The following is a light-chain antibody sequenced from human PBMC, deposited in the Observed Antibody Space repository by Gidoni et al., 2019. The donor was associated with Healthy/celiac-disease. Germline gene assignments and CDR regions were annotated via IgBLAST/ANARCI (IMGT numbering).Light chain of an antibody. Sequence: WYQQKPGQPPKLLIYWASTRESGVPDRFSGSGSGTDFTLTISSLQAEDVAVYYCQQYYSTPRSFGPGTKVDIK. J-gene: IGKJ3*01. CDR2: WAS. V-gene: IGKV4-1*01. CDR3: QQYYSTPRS.